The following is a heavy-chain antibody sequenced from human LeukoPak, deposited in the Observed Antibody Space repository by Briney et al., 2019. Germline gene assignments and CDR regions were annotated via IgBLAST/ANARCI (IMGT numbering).Heavy chain of an antibody. Sequence: ASVTVSCTASGYTFTSYGISWVRQAPGQGLEWMGWISAYNGNTNYAQKLQGRVTMTTDTSTSTAYMELRSLRSDDTAVYYCARGRYYDYVWGSYRSYYFDYWGQGTLVTVSS. CDR3: ARGRYYDYVWGSYRSYYFDY. CDR2: ISAYNGNT. CDR1: GYTFTSYG. V-gene: IGHV1-18*01. D-gene: IGHD3-16*02. J-gene: IGHJ4*02.